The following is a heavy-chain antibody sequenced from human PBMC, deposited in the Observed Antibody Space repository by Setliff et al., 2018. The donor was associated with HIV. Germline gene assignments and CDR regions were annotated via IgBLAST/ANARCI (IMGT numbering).Heavy chain of an antibody. CDR2: IFYSGHT. J-gene: IGHJ4*02. CDR3: AGADYADTSGYYSNFDY. D-gene: IGHD3-22*01. V-gene: IGHV4-39*07. Sequence: SETLSLTCTVSGGSISRSSYYWAWIRQPPGKGLEWIGNIFYSGHTFYNPSLRSRVTISVDTSKNQFSLTLSSVTAADTAVYYCAGADYADTSGYYSNFDYWGQGTLVTVPQ. CDR1: GGSISRSSYY.